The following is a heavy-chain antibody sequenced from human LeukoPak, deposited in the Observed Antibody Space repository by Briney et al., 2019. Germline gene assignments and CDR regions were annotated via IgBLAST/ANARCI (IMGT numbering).Heavy chain of an antibody. CDR1: GYTFTGYY. V-gene: IGHV1-2*02. CDR3: ARDWMFGDGYISDYFDY. D-gene: IGHD5-24*01. CDR2: INPNSGGT. Sequence: ASVKVSCKASGYTFTGYYMHWVRQAPGQGLERMGWINPNSGGTNYAQKFQGRVTMTRDTSISTAYMELSRLRSDDTAVYYCARDWMFGDGYISDYFDYWGQGTLVTVSS. J-gene: IGHJ4*02.